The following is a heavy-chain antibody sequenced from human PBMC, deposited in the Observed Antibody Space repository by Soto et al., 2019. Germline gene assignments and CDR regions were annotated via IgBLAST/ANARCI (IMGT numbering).Heavy chain of an antibody. J-gene: IGHJ4*01. Sequence: QVQLQESGPGLVKPSQTLSLTCTVSGDSISSGDYYWSWIRQHPGKGLEWIGYIYYTGSAYYNPSLRSRVSISIETSKTQFSLNLNSVTAADTAVYYCARGDYIFNYFDYWGHGTLVTVSS. CDR1: GDSISSGDYY. CDR3: ARGDYIFNYFDY. D-gene: IGHD4-4*01. CDR2: IYYTGSA. V-gene: IGHV4-31*03.